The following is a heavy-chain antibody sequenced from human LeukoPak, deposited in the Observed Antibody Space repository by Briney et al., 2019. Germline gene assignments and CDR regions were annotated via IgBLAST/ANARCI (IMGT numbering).Heavy chain of an antibody. J-gene: IGHJ4*02. CDR1: GGTFSRYA. Sequence: ASVKVSCKASGGTFSRYAINWVRQAPGQGLEWMGGIIPIFGTANYAQKFQGRVTITADESTSTAYMELSSLRSEDTAVYYCARSRGSCYSCGDYWGQGTLVTVSS. CDR2: IIPIFGTA. CDR3: ARSRGSCYSCGDY. D-gene: IGHD2-15*01. V-gene: IGHV1-69*13.